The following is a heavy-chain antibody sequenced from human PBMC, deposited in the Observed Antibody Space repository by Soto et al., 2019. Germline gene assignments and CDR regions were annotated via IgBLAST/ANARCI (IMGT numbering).Heavy chain of an antibody. CDR2: IYSGGST. J-gene: IGHJ4*02. V-gene: IGHV3-66*01. CDR1: GFTVSSHY. Sequence: EVQLVESGGGLVQPGESLRLSCAASGFTVSSHYMSWVRQAPGKGLEWVSVIYSGGSTYYAKSVTGRFIISRDNSKSTVYLQMNSLRAEDTAVYYCARDRTISDYRSSGALGLWGQGTLVSVSS. D-gene: IGHD6-6*01. CDR3: ARDRTISDYRSSGALGL.